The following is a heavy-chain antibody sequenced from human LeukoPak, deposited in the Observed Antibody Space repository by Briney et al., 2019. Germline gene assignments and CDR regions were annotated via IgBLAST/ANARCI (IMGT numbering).Heavy chain of an antibody. CDR3: AREGRLLDSRWERGAARSYYYVDV. J-gene: IGHJ6*03. V-gene: IGHV4-30-2*01. Sequence: SETLSLTCTVSGGSISSGGYYWSWIRQPPGKGLEWIGYIYHSGSTYYNPSLKSRVTISVDRSKNQFSLKLSSVTAADTAVYYCAREGRLLDSRWERGAARSYYYVDVWGKGTTVTVSS. D-gene: IGHD6-6*01. CDR1: GGSISSGGYY. CDR2: IYHSGST.